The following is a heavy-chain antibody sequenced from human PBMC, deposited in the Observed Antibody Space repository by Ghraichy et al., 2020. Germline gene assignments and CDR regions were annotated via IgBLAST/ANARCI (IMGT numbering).Heavy chain of an antibody. J-gene: IGHJ4*02. D-gene: IGHD3-10*01. CDR1: GGSISGYY. CDR3: ARHYDSGTYPLDY. CDR2: IYYNGNT. V-gene: IGHV4-59*01. Sequence: SETLSLTCTVSGGSISGYYWSWIRQSPGKGLEWIAYIYYNGNTNYNPSVKSRVTVSVDTSKNQFSLKLSSVTAADTAIYYCARHYDSGTYPLDYWGQGTLVTVSS.